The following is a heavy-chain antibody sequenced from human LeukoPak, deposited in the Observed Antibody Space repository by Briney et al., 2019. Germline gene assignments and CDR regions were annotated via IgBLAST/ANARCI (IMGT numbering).Heavy chain of an antibody. D-gene: IGHD5-12*01. J-gene: IGHJ6*02. CDR3: ARGSDGYKVYYGMDV. CDR2: IYSGGST. CDR1: GFTVSSNY. V-gene: IGHV3-66*01. Sequence: GGSLRLSCAAPGFTVSSNYMSWVRQAPGKGLEWVSVIYSGGSTYYADSVKGRFTISRDNSKNTLYLQMNSLRAEDTAVYYCARGSDGYKVYYGMDVWGQGTMVTVSS.